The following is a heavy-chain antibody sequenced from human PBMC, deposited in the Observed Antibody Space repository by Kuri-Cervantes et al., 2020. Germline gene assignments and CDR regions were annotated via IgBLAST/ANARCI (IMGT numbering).Heavy chain of an antibody. V-gene: IGHV4-34*08. Sequence: GSLRLSCAASGFTFSDYYMSWIRQAPGKGLEWIGEINHSGSTNYNPSLKSRVTISVDTSKNQFSLKLSSVTAADTAVYYCAVYGGYSFYWGQGTLVTVSS. J-gene: IGHJ4*02. CDR3: AVYGGYSFY. CDR2: INHSGST. CDR1: GFTFSDYY. D-gene: IGHD4-23*01.